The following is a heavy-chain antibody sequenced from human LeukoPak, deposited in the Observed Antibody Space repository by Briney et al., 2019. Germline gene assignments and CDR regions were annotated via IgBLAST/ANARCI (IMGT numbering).Heavy chain of an antibody. V-gene: IGHV3-23*01. D-gene: IGHD1-26*01. J-gene: IGHJ5*02. CDR2: ISGSGGST. CDR1: GFTFSSYA. CDR3: AKGSGSYYSVFYNWSDP. Sequence: GGSLRLSCAASGFTFSSYAMSWVRQAPGKGLEWVSAISGSGGSTYYADSVKGRFTISRDNSKNTLYLQMNSLRAEDTAVYYCAKGSGSYYSVFYNWSDPWGQGTLVTVSS.